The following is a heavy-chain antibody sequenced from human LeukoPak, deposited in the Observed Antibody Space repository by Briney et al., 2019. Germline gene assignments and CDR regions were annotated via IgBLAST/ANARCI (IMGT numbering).Heavy chain of an antibody. V-gene: IGHV3-7*03. CDR3: ARRYFDY. J-gene: IGHJ4*02. Sequence: GGSLRLSCAASGFTFSSYWMQWVRQAPGKGLEWVANIKQDGSEKYYADSVKGRLIISRDNAKNALYLQMSSLRAEGTAIYYCARRYFDYWGQGTLVTVSS. CDR2: IKQDGSEK. CDR1: GFTFSSYW.